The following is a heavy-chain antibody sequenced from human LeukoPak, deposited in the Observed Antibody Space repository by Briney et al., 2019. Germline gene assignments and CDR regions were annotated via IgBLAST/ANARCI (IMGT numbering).Heavy chain of an antibody. V-gene: IGHV4-34*01. Sequence: PSETLSLTCAVYGGSFRAYFWRWIRQPPGKGLEWIGEINHSGSTNYNPSLKSRVTISVDTSRQLSSVTAADTAVYYCASNYYGSGSLDYWGQGNLVTVSS. CDR1: GGSFRAYF. CDR2: INHSGST. D-gene: IGHD3-10*01. CDR3: ASNYYGSGSLDY. J-gene: IGHJ4*02.